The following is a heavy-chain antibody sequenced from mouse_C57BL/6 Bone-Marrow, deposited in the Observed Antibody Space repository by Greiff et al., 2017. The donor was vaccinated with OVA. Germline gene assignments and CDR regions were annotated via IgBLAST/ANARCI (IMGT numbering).Heavy chain of an antibody. J-gene: IGHJ3*01. D-gene: IGHD1-1*01. V-gene: IGHV1-64*01. Sequence: QVQLQQSGAELVKPGASVKLSCKASGYTFTSYWMHWVKQRPGQGLEWIGLIHPNSGSTNYNEKFKSKATLTVDKSSSTAYMQLSSLTSEDSAVYNCAREDDSSSPAWFAYWGQGTLVTVSA. CDR2: IHPNSGST. CDR1: GYTFTSYW. CDR3: AREDDSSSPAWFAY.